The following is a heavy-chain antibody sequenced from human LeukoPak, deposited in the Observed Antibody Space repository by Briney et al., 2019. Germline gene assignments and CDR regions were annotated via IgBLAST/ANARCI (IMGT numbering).Heavy chain of an antibody. J-gene: IGHJ3*02. Sequence: GASVKVSCKVSGGTFSGYTISWVRQVPGQGPEWMGGIIPAFRKTNYAQKFQDRVTLTADESTNTAYMELSSLRSDDTAVYYCARDIFGVIIPPKHDVFDIWGQGTLVTVSS. CDR3: ARDIFGVIIPPKHDVFDI. D-gene: IGHD3-3*02. CDR1: GGTFSGYT. CDR2: IIPAFRKT. V-gene: IGHV1-69*13.